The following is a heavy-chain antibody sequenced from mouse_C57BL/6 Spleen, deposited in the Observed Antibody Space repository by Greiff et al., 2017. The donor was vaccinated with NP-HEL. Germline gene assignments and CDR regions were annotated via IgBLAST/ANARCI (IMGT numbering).Heavy chain of an antibody. Sequence: EVKLMESGEGLVKPGGSLKLSCAASGFTFSSYAMSWVRQTPEKRLEWVAYLSSGGDYIYYADTVKGRFTISRDNARNTLYLQMSSLKSEDTAMYYCTRSLITSYAMDYWGQGTSVTVSS. D-gene: IGHD1-1*01. CDR1: GFTFSSYA. CDR2: LSSGGDYI. J-gene: IGHJ4*01. CDR3: TRSLITSYAMDY. V-gene: IGHV5-9-1*02.